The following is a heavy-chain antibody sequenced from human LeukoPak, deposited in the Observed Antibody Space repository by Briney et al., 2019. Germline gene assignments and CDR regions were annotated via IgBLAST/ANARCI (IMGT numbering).Heavy chain of an antibody. V-gene: IGHV3-15*01. CDR2: IKSKTDGGTT. Sequence: GGSLRLSCAASGFTFSNAWMSWVRRAPGKGLEWVGRIKSKTDGGTTDYAAPVKGRFTISRDDSKNTLYLQMNSLKTEDTAVYYCTTGVRFLEWLSYYYYGMDVWGQGTTVTVSS. J-gene: IGHJ6*02. D-gene: IGHD3-3*01. CDR3: TTGVRFLEWLSYYYYGMDV. CDR1: GFTFSNAW.